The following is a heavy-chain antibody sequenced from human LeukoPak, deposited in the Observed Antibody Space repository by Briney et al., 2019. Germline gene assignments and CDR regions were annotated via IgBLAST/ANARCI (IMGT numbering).Heavy chain of an antibody. V-gene: IGHV3-30*03. Sequence: GRSLRLSCAASGFTFSSYGMHWVRQAPGKGLEWVAVISYDGSNKYYADSVKGRFTVSRDNSKNTLYLQMNSLRAEDTAVYYCATYCSSTSCLDYWGQGTLATVSS. D-gene: IGHD2-2*01. CDR2: ISYDGSNK. J-gene: IGHJ4*02. CDR1: GFTFSSYG. CDR3: ATYCSSTSCLDY.